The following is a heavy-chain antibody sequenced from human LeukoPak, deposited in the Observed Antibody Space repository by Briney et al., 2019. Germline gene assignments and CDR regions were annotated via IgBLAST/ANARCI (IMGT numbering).Heavy chain of an antibody. CDR1: GFTFSSYG. D-gene: IGHD3-22*01. CDR3: AKPYYYDRSGSGVNHFDY. Sequence: GGSLRLSCAASGFTFSSYGIHWVRQAPGKGLEWVAVISYDGSREYYADSVKGRFTISRDNSKNTLYLQMNSLRAEDTAVYYCAKPYYYDRSGSGVNHFDYWGQGTLVTVSS. CDR2: ISYDGSRE. J-gene: IGHJ4*02. V-gene: IGHV3-30*18.